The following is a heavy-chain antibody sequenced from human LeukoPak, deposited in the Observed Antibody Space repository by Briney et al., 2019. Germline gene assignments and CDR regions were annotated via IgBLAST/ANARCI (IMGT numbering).Heavy chain of an antibody. CDR1: GFTFSSYG. V-gene: IGHV3-30*18. Sequence: GRSLRLSCAASGFTFSSYGMHWVRQAPGKGLEWVAVISFDGSNKYYADSVKGRFTISRDNSKNTLYLQMSSLRAEDTAVYYCAKDLSGIQDYYYGMDVWGKGTTVTVSS. J-gene: IGHJ6*04. D-gene: IGHD6-13*01. CDR2: ISFDGSNK. CDR3: AKDLSGIQDYYYGMDV.